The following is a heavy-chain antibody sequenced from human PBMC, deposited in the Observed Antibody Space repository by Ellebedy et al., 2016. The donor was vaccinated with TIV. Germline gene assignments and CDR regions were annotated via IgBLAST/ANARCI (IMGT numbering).Heavy chain of an antibody. CDR1: GYSFTSYW. CDR3: AGARRSGKGGDAFDV. Sequence: GESLKISCTCSGYSFTSYWFXLXXXXPGKVLDWMGIIYPGDSDTRYSPSFQGQVTISADKSISTAYLQCSSLKASDTAMYYCAGARRSGKGGDAFDVWGQGKMDTVS. V-gene: IGHV5-51*01. CDR2: IYPGDSDT. D-gene: IGHD5-12*01. J-gene: IGHJ3*01.